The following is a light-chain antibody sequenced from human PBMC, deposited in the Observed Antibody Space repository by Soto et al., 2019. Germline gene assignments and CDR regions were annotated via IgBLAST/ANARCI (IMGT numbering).Light chain of an antibody. CDR2: GAS. V-gene: IGKV3-20*01. Sequence: EVVLTQSPGTLSLSPGARATLSCRASQSIGSDYLAWYQQKPGQAPRLLIYGASTRATGIPDRFSGSGSGKDLTLTISRLEPEDFAVYYCHKYGRSPIYPFGPGTKVDMK. J-gene: IGKJ3*01. CDR1: QSIGSDY. CDR3: HKYGRSPIYP.